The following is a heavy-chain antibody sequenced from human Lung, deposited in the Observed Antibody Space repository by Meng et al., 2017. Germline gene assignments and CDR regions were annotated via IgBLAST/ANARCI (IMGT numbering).Heavy chain of an antibody. D-gene: IGHD4-17*01. V-gene: IGHV3-74*01. Sequence: VQLVESGGGLVQPGGSLRLSCAASGFTFSTHWMHWVRQAPGKGLEWVSRITGDGSSTIYADSVQGRFTMSRDNAKNTLSLQMNSLRAEDTAVYYCARGGVTTDDWGQGTLVTASS. CDR1: GFTFSTHW. CDR3: ARGGVTTDD. J-gene: IGHJ4*02. CDR2: ITGDGSST.